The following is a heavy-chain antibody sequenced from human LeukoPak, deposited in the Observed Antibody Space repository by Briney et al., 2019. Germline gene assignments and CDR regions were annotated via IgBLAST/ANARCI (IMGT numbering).Heavy chain of an antibody. D-gene: IGHD3-3*01. Sequence: GASVKVSCKASGYTFTGYYMHWVPQAPGQGREWMGWINPNSGGTNYAQKFRGRVTMTRDTSISTAYMELSRLRSDDTAVYYCAKDHYYVFWSGYYPGIYFDYWGQGTLVTVSS. V-gene: IGHV1-2*02. J-gene: IGHJ4*02. CDR1: GYTFTGYY. CDR3: AKDHYYVFWSGYYPGIYFDY. CDR2: INPNSGGT.